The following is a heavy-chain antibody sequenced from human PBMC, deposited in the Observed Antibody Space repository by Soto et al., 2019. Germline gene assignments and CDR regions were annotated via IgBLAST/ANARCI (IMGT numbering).Heavy chain of an antibody. V-gene: IGHV3-23*01. D-gene: IGHD2-8*02. J-gene: IGHJ6*02. CDR3: AKGGVRTDYYGMDV. CDR2: ISDSGGTA. CDR1: GFTFSSYA. Sequence: GSLRLSCAASGFTFSSYAMSWVRQVPGKGLEWVSTISDSGGTAYYADSVRGRFTISRDNSRNTLYLQMNSLRAEDTAVYYCAKGGVRTDYYGMDVWGQGATVTVSS.